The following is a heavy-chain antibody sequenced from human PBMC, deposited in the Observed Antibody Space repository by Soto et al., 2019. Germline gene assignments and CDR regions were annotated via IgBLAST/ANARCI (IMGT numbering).Heavy chain of an antibody. CDR2: ISSSSSYI. CDR3: AREAEYLADVSWFDP. V-gene: IGHV3-21*01. D-gene: IGHD6-25*01. CDR1: GFTFSSYS. Sequence: GGSLRLSCAASGFTFSSYSMNWVRQAPGKGLEWVSSISSSSSYIYYADSVKGRFTISRDNAKNSLYLQMNSLRAEDTAVYYCAREAEYLADVSWFDPWGQGTLVTVSS. J-gene: IGHJ5*02.